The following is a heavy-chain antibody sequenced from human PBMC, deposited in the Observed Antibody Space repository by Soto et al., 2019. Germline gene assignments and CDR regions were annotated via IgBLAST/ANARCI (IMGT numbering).Heavy chain of an antibody. CDR3: FRGGVTSRTFDY. V-gene: IGHV5-51*01. CDR1: GYIIKNYW. J-gene: IGHJ4*02. Sequence: GESLKISCKASGYIIKNYWIGWVRQMPGQGLEWMGIIFPDDSDTRYSPSFQGHVTISVDKSISTAYVQWSSLKASDSAIYYCFRGGVTSRTFDYRGQGTLVTVSS. D-gene: IGHD3-16*01. CDR2: IFPDDSDT.